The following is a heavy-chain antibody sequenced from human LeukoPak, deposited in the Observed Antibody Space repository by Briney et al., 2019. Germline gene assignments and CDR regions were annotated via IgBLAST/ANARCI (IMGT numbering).Heavy chain of an antibody. CDR2: LIPIFGTA. D-gene: IGHD3-16*02. CDR3: ASRVDYVWGSYRYHDY. CDR1: GGTFSSYA. J-gene: IGHJ4*02. Sequence: ASVKVSCKASGGTFSSYAISWVRQAPGQGLEWMGGLIPIFGTANYAQKFQGRVTITADKSTSTAYMELSSLRSEDTAVYYCASRVDYVWGSYRYHDYWGQGTLVTVSS. V-gene: IGHV1-69*06.